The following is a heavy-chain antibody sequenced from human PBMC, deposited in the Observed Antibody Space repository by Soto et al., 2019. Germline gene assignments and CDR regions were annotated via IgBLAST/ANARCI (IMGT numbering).Heavy chain of an antibody. CDR1: GGSISSGDYY. V-gene: IGHV4-30-4*01. CDR2: IYYSGST. J-gene: IGHJ4*02. Sequence: SETLSLTCTVSGGSISSGDYYWSWIRQPPGKGLEWIGYIYYSGSTYYNPSLKSRVTISVDTSKNQFSLKLRSVTAADKSVYYSADPPTLWSGYGYYFDYWGQGTLVTVSS. D-gene: IGHD3-3*01. CDR3: ADPPTLWSGYGYYFDY.